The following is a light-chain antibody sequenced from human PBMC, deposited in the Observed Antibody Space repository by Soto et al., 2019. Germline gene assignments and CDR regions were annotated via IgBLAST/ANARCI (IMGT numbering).Light chain of an antibody. CDR2: DVS. CDR1: SSDIGGYNY. V-gene: IGLV2-14*03. J-gene: IGLJ2*01. CDR3: ASYASSNTVL. Sequence: QSVLTQPASVSGSPGQSITISCTATSSDIGGYNYVSWYQQHPGKAPTLMIYDVSDRPSGVSNRFSGSKSGNTASLTISGLQAEDEADYYCASYASSNTVLFGGGTKVTVL.